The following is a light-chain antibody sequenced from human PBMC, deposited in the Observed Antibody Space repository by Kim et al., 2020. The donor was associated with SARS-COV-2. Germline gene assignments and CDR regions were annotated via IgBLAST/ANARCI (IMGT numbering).Light chain of an antibody. CDR3: QQDYDDTLT. CDR1: QCIRND. CDR2: ATS. V-gene: IGKV1-6*01. Sequence: IQMTQSPSSLSASVGDRVTITCRASQCIRNDLGWYQQKPGRAPKLLIYATSTLQSGVPSRFSGSGSGTDFTLTMSSLQPEDVATYSCQQDYDDTLTCGGGPNLEIK. J-gene: IGKJ4*01.